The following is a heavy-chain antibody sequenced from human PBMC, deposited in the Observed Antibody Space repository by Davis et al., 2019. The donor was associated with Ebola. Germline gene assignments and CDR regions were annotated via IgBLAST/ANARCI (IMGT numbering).Heavy chain of an antibody. CDR3: AGGHSYGSMVYAMDV. Sequence: SETLSLTCAVYGGSFSGYYWGWIRQPPGKGLQWIGNIYYSGRTYYNPSLKSRVTISVDSSKNQFSLKLNSVTAAATAVYYCAGGHSYGSMVYAMDVWGQGTTVTVSS. CDR1: GGSFSGYY. J-gene: IGHJ6*02. V-gene: IGHV4-34*01. D-gene: IGHD5-18*01. CDR2: IYYSGRT.